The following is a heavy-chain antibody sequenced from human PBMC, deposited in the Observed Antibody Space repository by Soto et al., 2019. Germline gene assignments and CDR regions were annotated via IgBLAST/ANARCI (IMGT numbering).Heavy chain of an antibody. CDR2: INAGNGNT. CDR1: GYTFTSYA. J-gene: IGHJ3*02. Sequence: GASVNVSCKASGYTFTSYAMHWVRQAPGQRLEWMGWINAGNGNTKYSQKFQGRVTITRDTSASTAYMELSSLRSEDTAVYYCARAFAGTTRRDAFDIWGQGTMVTVSS. CDR3: ARAFAGTTRRDAFDI. D-gene: IGHD1-1*01. V-gene: IGHV1-3*01.